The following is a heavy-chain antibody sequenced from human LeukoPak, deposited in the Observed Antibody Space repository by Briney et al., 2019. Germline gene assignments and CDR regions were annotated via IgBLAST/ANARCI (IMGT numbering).Heavy chain of an antibody. CDR2: IYHSGST. CDR3: ARVPFGDYYFDY. Sequence: SETLSLTCTVSGYSISSGYYWGWIRQPPGKRLEWIGSIYHSGSTYYNPSLKSRVTISVDTSKNQFSLKLSSVTAADTAVYYCARVPFGDYYFDYWGQGTLVTVFS. J-gene: IGHJ4*02. CDR1: GYSISSGYY. D-gene: IGHD3-10*01. V-gene: IGHV4-38-2*02.